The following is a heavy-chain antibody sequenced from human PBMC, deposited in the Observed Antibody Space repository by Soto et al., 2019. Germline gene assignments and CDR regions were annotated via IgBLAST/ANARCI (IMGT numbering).Heavy chain of an antibody. V-gene: IGHV1-8*01. D-gene: IGHD5-12*01. CDR3: ARSSGYDPTFDY. J-gene: IGHJ4*02. Sequence: XSVKVSCTASGYTLTSYDINWVRQATGQGLEWMGWMNPNSGNTGYAQKFQGRVTMTRNTSISTAYMELSSLRSEDTAVYYCARSSGYDPTFDYWGQGTLVTVSS. CDR1: GYTLTSYD. CDR2: MNPNSGNT.